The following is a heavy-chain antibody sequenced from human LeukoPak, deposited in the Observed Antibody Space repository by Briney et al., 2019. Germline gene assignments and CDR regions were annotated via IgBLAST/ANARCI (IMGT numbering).Heavy chain of an antibody. CDR3: AKLSAPTSGYFDY. Sequence: PSGGSLRLSCADSGFSFNTYAMTWVRQAPGKGLEWVSGISGSGGSTYYADSVKGRFTISRDNSESTVYLQMNSLRAEDTAVYYCAKLSAPTSGYFDYWGQGTLVTVSS. CDR1: GFSFNTYA. CDR2: ISGSGGST. V-gene: IGHV3-23*01. J-gene: IGHJ4*02. D-gene: IGHD2-15*01.